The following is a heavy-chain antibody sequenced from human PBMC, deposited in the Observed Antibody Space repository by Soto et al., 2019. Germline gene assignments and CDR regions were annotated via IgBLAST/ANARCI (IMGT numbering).Heavy chain of an antibody. J-gene: IGHJ5*02. CDR3: ARDGLPNYYDSSGYPNWFDP. CDR1: GGTFSSDA. CDR2: IIPIFGTA. V-gene: IGHV1-69*13. D-gene: IGHD3-22*01. Sequence: SVKVSCKASGGTFSSDALSGVRQAPGQGLAWMGGIIPIFGTANYAQKFQGRVTITADESTSTAYMELSSLRSEDTAVYYCARDGLPNYYDSSGYPNWFDPWGQGTLVTVSS.